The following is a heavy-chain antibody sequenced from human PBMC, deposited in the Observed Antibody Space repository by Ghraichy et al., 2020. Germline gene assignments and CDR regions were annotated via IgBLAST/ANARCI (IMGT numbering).Heavy chain of an antibody. Sequence: GGSLRLSCAASGFTFSDHYMDWVRQAPGKGLEWVGRIRDKPNSYSTEYATSVRGRLTISRDDSKNSLYLQMNSLKAEDTAVYYCARRNGYSSSWTFDYWGLGTLVTVSS. CDR2: IRDKPNSYST. CDR3: ARRNGYSSSWTFDY. J-gene: IGHJ4*02. CDR1: GFTFSDHY. D-gene: IGHD6-13*01. V-gene: IGHV3-72*01.